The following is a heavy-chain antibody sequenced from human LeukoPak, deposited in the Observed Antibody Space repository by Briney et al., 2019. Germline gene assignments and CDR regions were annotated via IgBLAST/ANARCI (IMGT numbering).Heavy chain of an antibody. D-gene: IGHD3-22*01. J-gene: IGHJ2*01. CDR2: FDPEDGET. CDR3: ATSYYVTSGYYYKIAGWYFDL. CDR1: GYTLTELS. Sequence: ASVKVSCKVSGYTLTELSMHWVRQAPGKGLEWMGGFDPEDGETIYAQKFQGRVTMTEDTSTDTAYMELSSLKSEDTAVYYCATSYYVTSGYYYKIAGWYFDLWGRGTLVTVPS. V-gene: IGHV1-24*01.